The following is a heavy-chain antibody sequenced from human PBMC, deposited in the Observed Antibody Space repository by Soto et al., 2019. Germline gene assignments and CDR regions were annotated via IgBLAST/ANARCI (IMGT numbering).Heavy chain of an antibody. Sequence: SVKVSCKASGCTFRSYSISWVRQAPGHGLECMGGIIPLFGTANYAQKFQGRVTITADESTSTAYMELSSLRSEDTAVYYCARARGYSGYDEDYYGMDVWGQGTTVTVSS. J-gene: IGHJ6*02. V-gene: IGHV1-69*13. CDR1: GCTFRSYS. D-gene: IGHD5-12*01. CDR2: IIPLFGTA. CDR3: ARARGYSGYDEDYYGMDV.